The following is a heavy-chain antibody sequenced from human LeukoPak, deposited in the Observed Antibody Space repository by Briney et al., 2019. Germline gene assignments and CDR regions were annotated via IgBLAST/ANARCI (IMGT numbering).Heavy chain of an antibody. CDR2: IYYSGST. D-gene: IGHD1-1*01. J-gene: IGHJ6*02. CDR3: CRDMCKFKSPPLESYGMDV. V-gene: IGHV4-31*03. CDR1: GVSISSGGYY. Sequence: PSQTLSLTCTVSGVSISSGGYYWSWIRHHPGKGLGWIGYIYYSGSTYYNPSLKSRVTISEDTSKNQFSLKLSSVTAAGTAVYYGCRDMCKFKSPPLESYGMDVWGQRTTVTVSS.